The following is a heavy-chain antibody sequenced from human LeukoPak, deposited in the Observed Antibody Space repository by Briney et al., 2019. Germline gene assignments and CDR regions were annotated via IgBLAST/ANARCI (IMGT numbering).Heavy chain of an antibody. V-gene: IGHV4-38-2*02. CDR2: IYHSGST. D-gene: IGHD2-2*01. Sequence: SETLSLTCTVSGYSISSGYYWGWIRQPPGKGLEWIGSIYHSGSTYYNPSLKSRVTISVDRSKNQFSLKLSSVTAADTAVYYCARFASSATYMDVWGKGTTVTVSS. CDR1: GYSISSGYY. J-gene: IGHJ6*03. CDR3: ARFASSATYMDV.